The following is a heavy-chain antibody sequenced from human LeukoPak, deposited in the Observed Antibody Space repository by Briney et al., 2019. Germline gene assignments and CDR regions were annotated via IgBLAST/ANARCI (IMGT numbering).Heavy chain of an antibody. Sequence: SETLSLTCAVYGGSFSGYYWSWIRQPPGKGLEWIGEINHSGSTNYNPSLKSRVTITVDTSKNQFSLNLKSVTPEDTAVYYCARNLIPEQLVLNFWGQGTLVTVSS. J-gene: IGHJ4*02. CDR3: ARNLIPEQLVLNF. V-gene: IGHV4-34*01. CDR1: GGSFSGYY. CDR2: INHSGST. D-gene: IGHD6-13*01.